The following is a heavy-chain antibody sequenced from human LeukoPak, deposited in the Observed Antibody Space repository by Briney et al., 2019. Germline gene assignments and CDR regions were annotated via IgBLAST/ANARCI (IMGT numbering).Heavy chain of an antibody. D-gene: IGHD5-24*01. CDR1: GFTFSDYY. J-gene: IGHJ6*03. Sequence: GGSLRLSCAASGFTFSDYYMSWIRQAPGKGLEWASYISSSGSTIYYADSVKGRFTISRDNAKNSLYLQMTSLRAEDAAVYYCAREFGGDGYNCYYYMDVWGKGTTVTVSS. V-gene: IGHV3-11*04. CDR3: AREFGGDGYNCYYYMDV. CDR2: ISSSGSTI.